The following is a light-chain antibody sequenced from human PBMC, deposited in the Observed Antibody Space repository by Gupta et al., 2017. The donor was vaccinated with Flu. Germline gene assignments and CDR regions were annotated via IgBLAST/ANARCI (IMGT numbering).Light chain of an antibody. CDR3: AAWDDSRNGVV. Sequence: QSVLTQPPSASGTPGQGDTISCSGTNSNVGSNTVSWYQQFPGTAPKLLIYSNKQRPSGVPDRFSGSKSGTSASLAISGLQSEDEADYYCAAWDDSRNGVVFGGGTKLTVL. V-gene: IGLV1-44*01. CDR1: NSNVGSNT. CDR2: SNK. J-gene: IGLJ2*01.